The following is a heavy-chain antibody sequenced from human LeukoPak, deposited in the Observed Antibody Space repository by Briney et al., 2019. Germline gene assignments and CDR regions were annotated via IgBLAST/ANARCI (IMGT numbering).Heavy chain of an antibody. CDR1: GGTFSSYA. V-gene: IGHV1-69*13. Sequence: ASVKVSCKASGGTFSSYAISWVRQAPGQGLEWMGGIIPIFGTANYAQKFQGRVTITADESTSTAYMELSSLRSEDTAVYYCARAIGAAAGTSPAYYFDYWGQGTLVTVSS. J-gene: IGHJ4*02. CDR3: ARAIGAAAGTSPAYYFDY. CDR2: IIPIFGTA. D-gene: IGHD6-13*01.